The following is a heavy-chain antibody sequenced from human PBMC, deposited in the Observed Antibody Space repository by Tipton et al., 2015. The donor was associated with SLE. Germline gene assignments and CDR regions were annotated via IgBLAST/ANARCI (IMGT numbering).Heavy chain of an antibody. CDR1: GGTFSSYA. Sequence: QLVQSGAEVKKPGSSVKVSCKASGGTFSSYAISWVRQAPGQGLEWMGGIIPIFGTANYAQKLQGRVTITADESTSTAYMELSSLRSEDTAVYYCARGTGMGLDDYGDYSDYWGQGTLVTVSS. J-gene: IGHJ4*02. V-gene: IGHV1-69*01. CDR3: ARGTGMGLDDYGDYSDY. D-gene: IGHD4-17*01. CDR2: IIPIFGTA.